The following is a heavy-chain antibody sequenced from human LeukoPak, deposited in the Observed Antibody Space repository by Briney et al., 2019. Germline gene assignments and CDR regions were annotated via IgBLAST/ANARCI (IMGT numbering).Heavy chain of an antibody. CDR2: IIPIFGTA. CDR1: GGTFSSYA. V-gene: IGHV1-69*01. D-gene: IGHD3-9*01. J-gene: IGHJ5*02. Sequence: ASVKVSCKASGGTFSSYAISWVRQAPGQGLEWMGGIIPIFGTANYAQKFQGRVTITADESTITAYMELSSLRSEDTAVYFCAREGYDILTGNRGWFDPWGQGTLVTVSS. CDR3: AREGYDILTGNRGWFDP.